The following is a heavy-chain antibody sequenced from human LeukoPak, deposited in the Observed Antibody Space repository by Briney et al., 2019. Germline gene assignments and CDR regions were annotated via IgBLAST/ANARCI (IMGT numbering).Heavy chain of an antibody. CDR3: AAEGYGGSFCCFAP. CDR1: GFAFTSSA. CDR2: IIVGSGEA. D-gene: IGHD2-15*01. J-gene: IGHJ5*02. V-gene: IGHV1-58*02. Sequence: SVKVSCKASGFAFTSSAIQWVRQARGQRLEWLGWIIVGSGEASYAQKLQERVTITTDMSTGTSYMELSSLSPEDTAVYFCAAEGYGGSFCCFAPGAQEPLVPVSS.